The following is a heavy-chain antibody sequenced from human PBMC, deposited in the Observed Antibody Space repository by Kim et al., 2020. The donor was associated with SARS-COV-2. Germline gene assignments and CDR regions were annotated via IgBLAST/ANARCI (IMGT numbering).Heavy chain of an antibody. CDR3: ARDECSTSCYWYWYFDL. J-gene: IGHJ2*01. CDR2: ISYDGSNK. CDR1: GFTFSSYA. Sequence: GGSLRLSCAASGFTFSSYAMHWVRQAPGKGLEWVAVISYDGSNKYYADSVKGRFTISRDNSKNTLYLQMNSLRAEDTAVYYCARDECSTSCYWYWYFDLWGRGTLVTVSS. V-gene: IGHV3-30-3*01. D-gene: IGHD2-2*01.